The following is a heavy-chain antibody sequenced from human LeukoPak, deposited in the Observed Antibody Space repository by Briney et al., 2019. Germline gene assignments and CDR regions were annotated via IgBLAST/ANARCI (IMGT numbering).Heavy chain of an antibody. CDR1: GGSISSGGYY. D-gene: IGHD4-23*01. J-gene: IGHJ6*02. Sequence: SETLSLTCTVSGGSISSGGYYWSWIRQHPGKGLEWIGYIYYSGSTYYNPSLKSRVTISVDTSKNQFSLKLSSVTAADTAVYYCARGGNHFNNYYYYGMDVWGQGTTVTVSS. CDR2: IYYSGST. CDR3: ARGGNHFNNYYYYGMDV. V-gene: IGHV4-31*03.